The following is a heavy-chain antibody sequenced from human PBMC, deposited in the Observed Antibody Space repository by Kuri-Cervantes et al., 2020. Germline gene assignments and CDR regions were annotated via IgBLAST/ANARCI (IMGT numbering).Heavy chain of an antibody. V-gene: IGHV1-2*02. J-gene: IGHJ5*02. CDR3: ARGGRTHSAARWWWFDP. Sequence: ASVKVSCKASGYTFTGYYMHWVRQAPGQGLEWMGWINPNSGGTNYAQKFQGRVTMTRDTSISTAYMELSRLRSDDTAVYYCARGGRTHSAARWWWFDPWGQGTLVTVSS. CDR1: GYTFTGYY. D-gene: IGHD6-6*01. CDR2: INPNSGGT.